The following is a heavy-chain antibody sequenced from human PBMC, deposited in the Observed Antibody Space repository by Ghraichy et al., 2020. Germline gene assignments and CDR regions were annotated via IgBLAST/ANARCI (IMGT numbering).Heavy chain of an antibody. J-gene: IGHJ4*02. D-gene: IGHD1-1*01. Sequence: GGSLRLSCAASGFTFSNYGMSWVRQAPGKGLEWVSVIRCSGGSASYADSVRGRFTISRDNSNSTLYLQMNSLRAEDTAAYYCANGGKTGKPSGWGQRTLGTVSS. CDR2: IRCSGGSA. CDR3: ANGGKTGKPSG. V-gene: IGHV3-23*01. CDR1: GFTFSNYG.